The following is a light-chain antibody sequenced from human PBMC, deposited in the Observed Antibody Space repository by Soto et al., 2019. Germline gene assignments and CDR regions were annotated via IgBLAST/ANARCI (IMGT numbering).Light chain of an antibody. CDR3: SSYTSSSTLDV. Sequence: QSALTRPAPVSGSPGQSITISCTGTSSDVGGYNYVSWYQQHPGKAPKLMIYAVSNRPSGVSNRFSGYKSGNTASLTISGLQAEDEADYCCSSYTSSSTLDVFGTGTKVTV. CDR1: SSDVGGYNY. J-gene: IGLJ1*01. CDR2: AVS. V-gene: IGLV2-14*01.